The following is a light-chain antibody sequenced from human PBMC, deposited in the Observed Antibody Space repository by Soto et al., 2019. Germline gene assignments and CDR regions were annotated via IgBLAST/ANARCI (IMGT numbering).Light chain of an antibody. CDR3: QQYGSSLTWT. V-gene: IGKV3-20*01. Sequence: EIVLTQSPGTLSLSPGERATLSCRASQSVSSSYLAWYQQKPGQAPRLLIYGASSRATGIPARFSGSGSGTGFTLTISRLEPEDFAVYYCQQYGSSLTWTFGQGTKVEIK. CDR1: QSVSSSY. CDR2: GAS. J-gene: IGKJ1*01.